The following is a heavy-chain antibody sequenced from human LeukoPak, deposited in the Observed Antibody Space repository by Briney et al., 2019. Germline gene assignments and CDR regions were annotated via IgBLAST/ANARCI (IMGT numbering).Heavy chain of an antibody. CDR1: GGSFSGYY. CDR2: INHSGST. V-gene: IGHV4-34*01. J-gene: IGHJ5*02. Sequence: SETLSLTCAVYGGSFSGYYWSWIRQPPGKGLEWIGEINHSGSTNYNPSLKSRVTISVDTSKNQFSLKLNSVTAADTAVYYCARGAYYDFWSGYPKYNWFDPWGQGTLVTVSS. D-gene: IGHD3-3*01. CDR3: ARGAYYDFWSGYPKYNWFDP.